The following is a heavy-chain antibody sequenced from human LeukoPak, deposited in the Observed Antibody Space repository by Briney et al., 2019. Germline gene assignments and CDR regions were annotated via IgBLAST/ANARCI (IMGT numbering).Heavy chain of an antibody. Sequence: SETLSLTCTVPGGSISSSSYYWGWIRQPPGKGLEWIGSIYYSGSTYYNPSLKSRVTISVDTSKNQFSLKLSSVTAADTAVYYSASGYDRVAPLDVWGQGTTVTVSS. CDR1: GGSISSSSYY. J-gene: IGHJ6*02. CDR3: ASGYDRVAPLDV. V-gene: IGHV4-39*01. D-gene: IGHD2-15*01. CDR2: IYYSGST.